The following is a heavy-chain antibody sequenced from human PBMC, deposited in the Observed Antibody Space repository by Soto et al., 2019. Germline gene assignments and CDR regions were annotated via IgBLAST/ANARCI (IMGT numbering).Heavy chain of an antibody. CDR3: ARERRYSYGTYNWFDP. CDR2: INPNSGGT. CDR1: GYTFTGYY. Sequence: ASVKVSCKASGYTFTGYYMHWVRQAPGQGLEWMGWINPNSGGTNYAQKFQGRVTMTRDTSISTAYMELSRLRSEDTAVYYCARERRYSYGTYNWFDPWGQGTLVTVSS. V-gene: IGHV1-2*02. J-gene: IGHJ5*02. D-gene: IGHD5-18*01.